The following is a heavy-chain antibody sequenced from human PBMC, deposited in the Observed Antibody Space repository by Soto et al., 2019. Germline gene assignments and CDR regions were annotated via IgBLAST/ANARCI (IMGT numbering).Heavy chain of an antibody. CDR2: ILYDGSNK. J-gene: IGHJ4*02. CDR1: GFTFSSYG. Sequence: QVQLVESGGGVVQPGRSLRLSCAASGFTFSSYGTHWVRQAPGKGLEWLAVILYDGSNKYHADSVKGRFTISRDNSKNSRHLQMNSLRAEDTAVYYCAKGAGQLWLDYWVQGTLVTVSS. D-gene: IGHD5-18*01. V-gene: IGHV3-30*18. CDR3: AKGAGQLWLDY.